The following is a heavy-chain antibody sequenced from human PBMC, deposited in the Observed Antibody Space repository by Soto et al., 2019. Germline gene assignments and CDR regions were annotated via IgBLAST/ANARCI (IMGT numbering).Heavy chain of an antibody. V-gene: IGHV3-23*01. D-gene: IGHD5-12*01. Sequence: EVQLLEPGGGLVQPGGSLRLSCAASGFSLSASAMSWVRQAPGKGLEWVSTIYATGDITKYRDSVEGRFTISRDNYENTLYLQMNSLRAEDTAIYYCATDIAARRVGWPFDYLGQGTTLTVSS. CDR3: ATDIAARRVGWPFDY. J-gene: IGHJ4*02. CDR1: GFSLSASA. CDR2: IYATGDIT.